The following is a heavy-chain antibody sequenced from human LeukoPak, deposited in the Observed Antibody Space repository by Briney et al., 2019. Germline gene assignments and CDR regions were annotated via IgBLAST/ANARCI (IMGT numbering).Heavy chain of an antibody. CDR1: GGSISSSDW. Sequence: PSETLSLTCAVSGGSISSSDWWSWVRQPPGKGLEWIGEIYHSGSTNYNPSLKSRVTISLDKSKNQFSLKLNSVTAADTAVYYCARTKASEQQLRVYYFDYWGQGTLVTVSS. D-gene: IGHD6-13*01. V-gene: IGHV4-4*02. CDR2: IYHSGST. J-gene: IGHJ4*02. CDR3: ARTKASEQQLRVYYFDY.